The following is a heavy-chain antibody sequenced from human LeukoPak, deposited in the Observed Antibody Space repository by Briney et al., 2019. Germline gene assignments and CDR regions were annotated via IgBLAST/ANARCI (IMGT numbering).Heavy chain of an antibody. CDR3: ASVGYDISAYYSDY. J-gene: IGHJ4*02. D-gene: IGHD3-22*01. CDR2: IYPGDSDT. V-gene: IGHV5-51*01. CDR1: GYSFSTYC. Sequence: GASLKISCKGSGYSFSTYCIGWVRQMPEKGLEGMGIIYPGDSDTRYSPSFQGQVTISADKSISTAYLQWSSLKAPDTAMYYCASVGYDISAYYSDYWGQGTLVTVSS.